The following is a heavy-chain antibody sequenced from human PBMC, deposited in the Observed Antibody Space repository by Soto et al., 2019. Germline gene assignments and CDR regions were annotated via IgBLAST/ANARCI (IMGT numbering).Heavy chain of an antibody. CDR2: IIPLSGTP. J-gene: IGHJ5*02. CDR1: GGTFSNYA. Sequence: QVQLVQSGAEVKKPGSSVKVSCKASGGTFSNYALTWVRQAPGQGLEWMGGIIPLSGTPNYAQKFQGRVTIPADKSTTTVYMELSSGRSEDTAVYYCTRGIQLWSWGQGTLVTVSS. CDR3: TRGIQLWS. V-gene: IGHV1-69*06. D-gene: IGHD5-18*01.